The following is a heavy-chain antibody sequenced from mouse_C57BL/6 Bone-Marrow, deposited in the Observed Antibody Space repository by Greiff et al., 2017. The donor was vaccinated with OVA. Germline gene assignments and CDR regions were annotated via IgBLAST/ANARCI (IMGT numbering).Heavy chain of an antibody. D-gene: IGHD2-10*01. CDR1: GYSFTSSY. J-gene: IGHJ2*01. CDR3: AVGLLSFDY. Sequence: VQLQQSGPELVKPGASVKISCKASGYSFTSSYIHWVKQRPGQGLEWIGWIYPGSGNTKYHEKFKGKATLTADTSSSTAYMQLSSLTSEDSAVYYGAVGLLSFDYWGQGTTLTVSA. V-gene: IGHV1-66*01. CDR2: IYPGSGNT.